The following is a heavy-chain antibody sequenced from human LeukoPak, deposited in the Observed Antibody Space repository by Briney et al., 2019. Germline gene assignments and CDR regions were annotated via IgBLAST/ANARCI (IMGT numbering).Heavy chain of an antibody. D-gene: IGHD3-10*01. J-gene: IGHJ4*02. V-gene: IGHV3-48*02. Sequence: GGSLRLSCVASGFTFSTCTMNWVRQAPGKGLEWVSYISSGSSTIYYADSVKGRFTISRDNAKNSLYLQMNSLRDEDTAVYYCARARFGESYWGGFDYWGQGTLVTVSS. CDR3: ARARFGESYWGGFDY. CDR2: ISSGSSTI. CDR1: GFTFSTCT.